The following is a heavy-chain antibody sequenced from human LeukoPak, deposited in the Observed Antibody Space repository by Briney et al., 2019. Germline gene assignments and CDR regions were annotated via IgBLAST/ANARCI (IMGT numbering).Heavy chain of an antibody. CDR1: GGSISSTTYY. D-gene: IGHD1-1*01. CDR3: ARRRLANPLEIDY. J-gene: IGHJ4*02. V-gene: IGHV4-39*01. CDR2: IYKTGRT. Sequence: SETLSLTCTVSGGSISSTTYYWAWIRQPPGKGLEWIGSIYKTGRTNYSPALKSRVFISVDTSNNLFSLKLSSVTAADTAVYYCARRRLANPLEIDYWGQGTLVTVSS.